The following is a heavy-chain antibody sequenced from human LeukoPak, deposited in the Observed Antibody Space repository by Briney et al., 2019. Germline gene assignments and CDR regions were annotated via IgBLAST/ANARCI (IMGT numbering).Heavy chain of an antibody. J-gene: IGHJ5*02. Sequence: PGGSLRLSCAASGFTFSSYAMSWVRQAPGKGLEWVSAISGSGGSTYYADSVKGRFTISRDNSKNTLYLQMNSLRAEDTAVYYCARVNRVEGVYYYDSSGYYHWGQGTLVTVSS. CDR2: ISGSGGST. CDR3: ARVNRVEGVYYYDSSGYYH. CDR1: GFTFSSYA. D-gene: IGHD3-22*01. V-gene: IGHV3-23*01.